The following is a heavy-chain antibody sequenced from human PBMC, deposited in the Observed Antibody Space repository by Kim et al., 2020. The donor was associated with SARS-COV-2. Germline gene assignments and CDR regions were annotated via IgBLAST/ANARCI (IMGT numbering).Heavy chain of an antibody. V-gene: IGHV3-43*02. CDR1: GFTFDDYG. CDR3: AKDSSRSGFHSPRGFFDY. J-gene: IGHJ4*02. CDR2: INGDGGST. Sequence: GGSLRLSCVASGFTFDDYGMHWVRQAPGKGLEWVSLINGDGGSTYYADSVKGRFTISRDNSKNSLYLQMNSLRSEDTALFYCAKDSSRSGFHSPRGFFDYWGQGILVTVSS. D-gene: IGHD3-22*01.